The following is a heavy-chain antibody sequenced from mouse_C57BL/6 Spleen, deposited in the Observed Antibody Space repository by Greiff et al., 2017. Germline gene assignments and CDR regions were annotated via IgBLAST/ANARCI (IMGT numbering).Heavy chain of an antibody. CDR2: IDPSDSYT. J-gene: IGHJ1*03. V-gene: IGHV1-69*01. CDR3: ARLGRYFDV. D-gene: IGHD4-1*01. Sequence: QVQLQQPGAELVMPGASVKLSCKASGYTFTSYWMHWVKQRPGQGLEWIGEIDPSDSYTNYHQQFKGKSTLPVDKSSSTAYMQLCSLTSGDSAVYYCARLGRYFDVWGTGTTVTVSS. CDR1: GYTFTSYW.